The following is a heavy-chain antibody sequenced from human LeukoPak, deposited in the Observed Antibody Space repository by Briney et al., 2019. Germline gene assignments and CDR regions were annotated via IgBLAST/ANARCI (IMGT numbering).Heavy chain of an antibody. CDR3: ARGYSYDY. CDR1: GFAFSSYS. CDR2: IRSSSSTI. Sequence: GGSLRLSCVASGFAFSSYSMNWVRQAQGKGLEWVSYIRSSSSTIYYADSVKGRFTISRDNAKNSLYLQMNSLRDEDTAVYFCARGYSYDYWGQGTLVTVSS. V-gene: IGHV3-48*02. D-gene: IGHD5-18*01. J-gene: IGHJ4*02.